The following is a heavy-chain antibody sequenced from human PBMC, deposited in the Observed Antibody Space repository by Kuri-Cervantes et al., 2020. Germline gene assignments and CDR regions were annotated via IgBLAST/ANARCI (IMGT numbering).Heavy chain of an antibody. CDR2: ISGSGGST. CDR1: GFTFSSYA. V-gene: IGHV3-23*01. Sequence: GESLKISCAASGFTFSSYAMSWVRQAPGKGLEWVSAISGSGGSTYYADSVKGRFTISRDNSKNTLYLQMNSLRAEDTAVYYCAKSVVPAASGDYWGQGTLVTDSS. J-gene: IGHJ4*02. D-gene: IGHD2-2*01. CDR3: AKSVVPAASGDY.